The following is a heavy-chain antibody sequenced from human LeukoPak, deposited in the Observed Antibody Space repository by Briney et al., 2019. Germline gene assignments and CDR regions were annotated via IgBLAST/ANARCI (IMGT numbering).Heavy chain of an antibody. D-gene: IGHD7-27*01. Sequence: GGSLRLSCTFSGLTFRSYWMNWVRQAPGKGLEWVANINPGGNEIRSVDSVKGRSIISRDNAKNSLDLQMSSLRVEDTAVYYCMCWGTDNHWGQGILVAVSS. V-gene: IGHV3-7*01. CDR1: GLTFRSYW. CDR2: INPGGNEI. J-gene: IGHJ4*02. CDR3: MCWGTDNH.